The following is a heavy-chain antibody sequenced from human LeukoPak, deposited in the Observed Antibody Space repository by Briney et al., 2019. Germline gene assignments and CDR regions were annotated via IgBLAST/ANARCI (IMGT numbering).Heavy chain of an antibody. CDR1: GFTFSSYS. CDR3: ARDGYSSGWGDNFDY. Sequence: GGSLRLSCAASGFTFSSYSMNWVRQAPGKGLEWVSYISSSSSTIYYADSVKGRFTISRDNAKNSLYLQMNSLRAEDTAVYYCARDGYSSGWGDNFDYWGQGTLVTVS. CDR2: ISSSSSTI. J-gene: IGHJ4*02. D-gene: IGHD6-19*01. V-gene: IGHV3-48*04.